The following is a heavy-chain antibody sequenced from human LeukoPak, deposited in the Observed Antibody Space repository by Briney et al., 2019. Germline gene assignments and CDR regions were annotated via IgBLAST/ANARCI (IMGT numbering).Heavy chain of an antibody. D-gene: IGHD1-26*01. Sequence: PGGSLRLSCAASGFTFSSYEMNWVRQAPGKGLEWVSYISSSSSTIYYADSVKGRFTISRDNAKNSLYLQMNSLRAEDTAVYYCAVIVGATTPPFDYWGQGTLVTVSS. V-gene: IGHV3-48*01. CDR3: AVIVGATTPPFDY. J-gene: IGHJ4*02. CDR1: GFTFSSYE. CDR2: ISSSSSTI.